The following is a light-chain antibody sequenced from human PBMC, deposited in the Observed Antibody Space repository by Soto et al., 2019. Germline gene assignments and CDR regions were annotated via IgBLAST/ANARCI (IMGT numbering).Light chain of an antibody. CDR2: GAS. CDR1: QSVSSSY. CDR3: PQYGSSPPYT. Sequence: EIVLTQSPGTLSLSPGERATLSCRASQSVSSSYLAWYQQKPGQAPRLLIYGASSRATGIPDRFSGSGSGTDSTLTISRLEPEDFAVYYCPQYGSSPPYTFGQGTKLEIK. J-gene: IGKJ2*01. V-gene: IGKV3-20*01.